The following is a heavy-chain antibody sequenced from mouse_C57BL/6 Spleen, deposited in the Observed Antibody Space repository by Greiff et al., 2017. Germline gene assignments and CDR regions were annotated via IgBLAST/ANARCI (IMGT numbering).Heavy chain of an antibody. CDR3: TTPYYYGSSYWYFDV. Sequence: EVQLQQSGAELVRPGASVKLSCTASGFNIKDYYMHWVQQRPEQGLEWIGRIDPEDGDTDYAPKFQGKATMTADTSSNTAFLQLSSLTSEDTAVYYCTTPYYYGSSYWYFDVWGTGTTVTVSS. CDR2: IDPEDGDT. CDR1: GFNIKDYY. D-gene: IGHD1-1*01. J-gene: IGHJ1*03. V-gene: IGHV14-1*01.